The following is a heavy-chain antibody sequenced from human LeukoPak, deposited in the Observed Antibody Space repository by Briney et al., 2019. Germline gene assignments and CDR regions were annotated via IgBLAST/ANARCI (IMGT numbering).Heavy chain of an antibody. CDR2: IYYSGST. D-gene: IGHD3-22*01. CDR3: ARPYYYDSRIDP. CDR1: GGSISSYY. V-gene: IGHV4-59*08. Sequence: SETLSLTCTVSGGSISSYYWSWIRQPPGKGLEWIGYIYYSGSTNYNPSLKSRVTISVDTSKNQFSLKLSSVTAADTAVYYCARPYYYDSRIDPWGQGILVTVSS. J-gene: IGHJ5*02.